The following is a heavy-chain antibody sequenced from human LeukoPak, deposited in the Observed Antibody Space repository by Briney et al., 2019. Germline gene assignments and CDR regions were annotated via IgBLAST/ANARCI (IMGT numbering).Heavy chain of an antibody. CDR1: GGSISSYY. D-gene: IGHD3-22*01. Sequence: SETLSLTCTVSGGSISSYYWSWILQPPGKGPEWIGYIYYSGRTSYNPSLKSRVTMSVDTSKNQFSLKLSSVTAADTAVYYCARAKLYDSSGSFDYWGQGTLVTVSS. CDR3: ARAKLYDSSGSFDY. J-gene: IGHJ4*02. V-gene: IGHV4-59*01. CDR2: IYYSGRT.